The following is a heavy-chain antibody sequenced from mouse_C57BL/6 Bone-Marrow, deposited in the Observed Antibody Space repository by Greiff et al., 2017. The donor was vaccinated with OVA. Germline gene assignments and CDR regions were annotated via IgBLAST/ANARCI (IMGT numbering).Heavy chain of an antibody. CDR2: IDPSDSYT. J-gene: IGHJ3*01. CDR1: GYTFTSYW. D-gene: IGHD1-1*01. V-gene: IGHV1-59*01. CDR3: ARSLLLRFAY. Sequence: QVHVKQSGAELVRPGTSVTLSCKASGYTFTSYWMHWVKQRPGQGLEWIGVIDPSDSYTNYNQKFKGTATLTVDTSSSTAYMQLSSLTSDDSAVYYCARSLLLRFAYWGQGTLVTVSA.